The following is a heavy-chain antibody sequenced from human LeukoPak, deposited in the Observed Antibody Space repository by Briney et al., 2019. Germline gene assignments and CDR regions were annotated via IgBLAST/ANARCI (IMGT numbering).Heavy chain of an antibody. CDR2: ISSSSII. V-gene: IGHV3-48*01. CDR3: ARERYGDYGFDY. J-gene: IGHJ4*02. D-gene: IGHD4-17*01. CDR1: GFTFSSYS. Sequence: GGSLRLSCAASGFTFSSYSMNWVRQAPGKGLEWASYISSSSIIYYADSVKGRFTISRDNAKNSLYLQMNSLRAEDTAVYYCARERYGDYGFDYWGQGTLVTVSS.